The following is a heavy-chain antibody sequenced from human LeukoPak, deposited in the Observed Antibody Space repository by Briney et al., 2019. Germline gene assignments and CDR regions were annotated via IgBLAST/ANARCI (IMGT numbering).Heavy chain of an antibody. J-gene: IGHJ6*02. CDR1: GFTFSSYG. Sequence: GGSLRLSCAASGFTFSSYGMHWVRQAPGKGLEWVALIWYDGSNKYYADSVKGRFTISRDNSKNTLYLQMNSLRAEDTAVYYCARDLGGYSGYDSPNYYGMDVWGQGTTVTASS. V-gene: IGHV3-33*01. CDR2: IWYDGSNK. D-gene: IGHD5-12*01. CDR3: ARDLGGYSGYDSPNYYGMDV.